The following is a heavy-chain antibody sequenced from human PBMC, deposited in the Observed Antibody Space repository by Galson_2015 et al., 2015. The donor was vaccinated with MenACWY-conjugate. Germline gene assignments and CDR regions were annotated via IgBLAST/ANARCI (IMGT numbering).Heavy chain of an antibody. CDR2: ISYDGSNK. D-gene: IGHD4-17*01. CDR1: GFTFSSYG. V-gene: IGHV3-30*18. J-gene: IGHJ4*02. Sequence: SLRLSCAASGFTFSSYGMHWVRQAPGKGLEWVAVISYDGSNKYYADSVKGRFTISRDNSKNTLYLQMNSLRAEDTAVYYCAKGGHGDYFDYWGQGTLVTVSS. CDR3: AKGGHGDYFDY.